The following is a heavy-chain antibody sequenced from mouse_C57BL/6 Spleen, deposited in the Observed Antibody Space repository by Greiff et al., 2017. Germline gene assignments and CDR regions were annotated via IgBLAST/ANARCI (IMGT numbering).Heavy chain of an antibody. V-gene: IGHV5-4*01. CDR2: ISDGGSYT. J-gene: IGHJ2*01. CDR3: AREEPSDY. CDR1: GFTFSSYA. Sequence: EVKLMESGGGLVKPGGSLKLSCAASGFTFSSYAMSWVRQTPEKRLEWVATISDGGSYTYYPDNVKGRFTISRDNAKNNLYLQMSHLKSEDTAMYYCAREEPSDYWGQGTTLTVSS.